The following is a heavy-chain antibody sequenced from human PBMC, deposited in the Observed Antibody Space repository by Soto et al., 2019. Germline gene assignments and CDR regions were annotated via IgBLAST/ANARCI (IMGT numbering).Heavy chain of an antibody. Sequence: PSETLSLTCTVSGGSISSYYWSWIRQPPGKGLEWIGYIYYSGSTNYNPSLKSRVTISVDTSKNQFSLKLSSVTAADTAVHYCARGRPVSMVRGVITPGFDYWGQGTLVTVSS. CDR3: ARGRPVSMVRGVITPGFDY. CDR1: GGSISSYY. CDR2: IYYSGST. D-gene: IGHD3-10*01. V-gene: IGHV4-59*01. J-gene: IGHJ4*02.